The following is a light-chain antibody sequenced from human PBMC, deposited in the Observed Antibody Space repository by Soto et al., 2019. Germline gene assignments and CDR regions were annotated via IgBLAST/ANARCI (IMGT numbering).Light chain of an antibody. CDR2: GAS. CDR3: QQYNNWPWT. V-gene: IGKV3-15*01. CDR1: QSVSRN. Sequence: EIVMTQSPATLSVSPGERATLSCRASQSVSRNLAWYQHKPGQAPRLLIYGASTRATGIPARFSDSGSGTEFTLTISSLQFEDFAVYYCQQYNNWPWTFGQGTQAEIE. J-gene: IGKJ1*01.